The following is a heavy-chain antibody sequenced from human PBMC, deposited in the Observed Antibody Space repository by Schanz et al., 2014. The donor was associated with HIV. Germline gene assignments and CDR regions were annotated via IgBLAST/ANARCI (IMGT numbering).Heavy chain of an antibody. CDR3: ARYPRLIEFGSPQGLDV. CDR2: INPNEGDT. CDR1: GYTFINYD. V-gene: IGHV1-2*02. J-gene: IGHJ6*02. D-gene: IGHD6-6*01. Sequence: QVQLVQSGAEVKKPGASVKVSCKASGYTFINYDIHWVRQASGLGLEWMGWINPNEGDTKFAQKFRGRVTMTRDTSISTAYMELTRLRFDDTAVYYCARYPRLIEFGSPQGLDVWGQGTTVTVSS.